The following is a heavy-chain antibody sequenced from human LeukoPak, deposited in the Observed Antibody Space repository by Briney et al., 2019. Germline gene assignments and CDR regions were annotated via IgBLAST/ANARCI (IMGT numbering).Heavy chain of an antibody. J-gene: IGHJ4*02. D-gene: IGHD3-9*01. CDR3: ARPGYFDWLFLWY. CDR1: GFTFSSYW. Sequence: GGSLRLSCAASGFTFSSYWMNWVRQAPGKGLEWVATIKQDGSEKYYVDSVKGRFTISRDNAKNSLYLQMNSLRAEDTAVYYCARPGYFDWLFLWYRGQGTLVTVSS. V-gene: IGHV3-7*01. CDR2: IKQDGSEK.